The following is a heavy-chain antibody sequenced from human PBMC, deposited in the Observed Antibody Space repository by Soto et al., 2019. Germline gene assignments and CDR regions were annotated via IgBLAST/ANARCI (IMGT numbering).Heavy chain of an antibody. J-gene: IGHJ4*02. CDR2: IYHSGST. CDR1: GGSISSGGYS. CDR3: ARGLTYYYDSSGYYYAYYFDY. Sequence: SETLSLTCAVSGGSISSGGYSWSWIRQPPGKGLEWIGYIYHSGSTYYNPSLKSRVTISVDRSKNQFSLKLSSVTAADTAVYYCARGLTYYYDSSGYYYAYYFDYWGQGTLVTVSS. V-gene: IGHV4-30-2*01. D-gene: IGHD3-22*01.